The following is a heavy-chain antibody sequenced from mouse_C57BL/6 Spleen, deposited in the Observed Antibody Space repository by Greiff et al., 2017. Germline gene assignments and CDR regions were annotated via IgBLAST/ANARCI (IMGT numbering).Heavy chain of an antibody. Sequence: EVQLQQSGPELVKPGASVKISCKASGYTFTDYYMNWVKQSHGKSLEWIGDINPNNGGTSYNQKFKGKATLTVDKSSSTACMELRSLTSEDSAVCYCARGPWLYYFDYWGQGTTLTVSS. CDR3: ARGPWLYYFDY. CDR2: INPNNGGT. J-gene: IGHJ2*01. CDR1: GYTFTDYY. V-gene: IGHV1-26*01. D-gene: IGHD2-2*01.